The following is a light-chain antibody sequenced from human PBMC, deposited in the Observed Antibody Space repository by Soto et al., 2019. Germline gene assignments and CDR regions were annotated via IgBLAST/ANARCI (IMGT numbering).Light chain of an antibody. CDR3: HQRQSWPRT. CDR1: QYINTR. J-gene: IGKJ5*01. CDR2: QTS. V-gene: IGKV3-11*01. Sequence: EIVLTQSPATLSSFPGDRVTLSFRASQYINTRLAWYQHRPGQAPRLLIYQTSLRAAGIPARFSASGSGTDFTLTISDVQPEDFALYYCHQRQSWPRTFGQGTRLEIK.